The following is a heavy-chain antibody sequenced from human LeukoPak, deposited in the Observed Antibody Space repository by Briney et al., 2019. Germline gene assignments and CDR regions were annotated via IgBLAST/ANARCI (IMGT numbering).Heavy chain of an antibody. V-gene: IGHV3-33*08. D-gene: IGHD3-3*01. CDR3: ARVPYYDFWSGYSGDYYGMDV. CDR2: IWYDGSNK. CDR1: GFTFSSYA. J-gene: IGHJ6*02. Sequence: GGSLRLSCAASGFTFSSYAMHWVRRAPGKGLEWVAVIWYDGSNKYYADSVKGQFTISRDNSKNTLYLQMNSLRAEDTAVYYCARVPYYDFWSGYSGDYYGMDVWGQGTTVTVSS.